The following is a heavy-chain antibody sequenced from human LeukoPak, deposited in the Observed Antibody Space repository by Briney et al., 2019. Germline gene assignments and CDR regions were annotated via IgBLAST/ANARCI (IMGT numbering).Heavy chain of an antibody. V-gene: IGHV3-23*01. Sequence: GGSLRLSCAASGFTFSSYAMSWVRQAPGKGLEWVSSISRSGESTFYADSVRGRFTISRDNSKNTVSLQMESLRAEDTALYYCAKDYAVGSIDYWGQGTLVTVSP. CDR1: GFTFSSYA. D-gene: IGHD3-16*01. CDR2: ISRSGEST. CDR3: AKDYAVGSIDY. J-gene: IGHJ4*02.